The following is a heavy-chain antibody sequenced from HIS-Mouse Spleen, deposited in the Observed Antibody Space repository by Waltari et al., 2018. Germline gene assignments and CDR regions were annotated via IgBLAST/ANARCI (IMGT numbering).Heavy chain of an antibody. CDR2: YYSGST. CDR1: GGSISSYY. J-gene: IGHJ2*01. CDR3: ARASRDLLLPRYFDL. V-gene: IGHV4-59*01. Sequence: QVQLQESGPGLVKPSETLSLTCTVSGGSISSYYWSWIRQPPGKGLEWIGYYSGSTNSNPSTKSRVTISVDTSKNQFSLKLSSVTAADTAVYYCARASRDLLLPRYFDLWGRGTLVTVSS.